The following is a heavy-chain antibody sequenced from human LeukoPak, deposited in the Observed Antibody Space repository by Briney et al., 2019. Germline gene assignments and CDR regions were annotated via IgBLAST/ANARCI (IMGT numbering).Heavy chain of an antibody. CDR1: GGSISSYF. V-gene: IGHV4-59*01. CDR3: AISIAAAGFEYFQH. J-gene: IGHJ1*01. Sequence: SETLSLTCTVSGGSISSYFWSWIRQPPGKAPEWIGYIYYSGSTNYSPSLKSRVTISLDTSKNQFSLKLSSVTAADTAVYYCAISIAAAGFEYFQHWGQGTLVTVSS. D-gene: IGHD6-13*01. CDR2: IYYSGST.